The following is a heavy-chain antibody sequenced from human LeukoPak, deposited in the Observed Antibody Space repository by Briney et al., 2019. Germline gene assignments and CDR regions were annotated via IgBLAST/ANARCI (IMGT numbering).Heavy chain of an antibody. CDR2: INQDESGK. CDR1: GFTFSSYW. J-gene: IGHJ4*02. V-gene: IGHV3-7*01. D-gene: IGHD6-13*01. CDR3: ARGGHSSSWYYRE. Sequence: GGSLRLSCAASGFTFSSYWMSWVRQAPGKGLEWVANINQDESGKYYVDSVKGRFTISRDNAKNLVYLEIDSLRAEDTALYHCARGGHSSSWYYREWGQGTLVTVSS.